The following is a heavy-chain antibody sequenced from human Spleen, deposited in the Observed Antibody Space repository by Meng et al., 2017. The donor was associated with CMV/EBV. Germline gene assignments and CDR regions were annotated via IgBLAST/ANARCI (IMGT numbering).Heavy chain of an antibody. CDR3: ARVAAAGTNWFDP. CDR2: INPNSGGT. V-gene: IGHV1-2*02. J-gene: IGHJ5*02. D-gene: IGHD6-13*01. CDR1: GYTFTGYY. Sequence: GQLVQSGGEVKKPGASVKVSCKASGYTFTGYYMHWVRQAPGQGLEWMGWINPNSGGTNYAQKFQGRVTMTRDTSISTAYMELSRLRSDDTAVYYCARVAAAGTNWFDPWGQGTLVTVSS.